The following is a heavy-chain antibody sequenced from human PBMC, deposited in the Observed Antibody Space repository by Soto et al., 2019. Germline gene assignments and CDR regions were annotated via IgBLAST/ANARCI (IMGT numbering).Heavy chain of an antibody. CDR3: TLANYYDSSGYYY. D-gene: IGHD3-22*01. CDR2: IRSKAYGGTT. Sequence: GGSLRLSCTASGFTFGDYAMSWVRQAPGKGLEWVGFIRSKAYGGTTEYAASVKGRFTISRDDSKSIAYLQMNSLKTEDTAVYYCTLANYYDSSGYYYWGQGTLVTVSS. CDR1: GFTFGDYA. V-gene: IGHV3-49*04. J-gene: IGHJ4*02.